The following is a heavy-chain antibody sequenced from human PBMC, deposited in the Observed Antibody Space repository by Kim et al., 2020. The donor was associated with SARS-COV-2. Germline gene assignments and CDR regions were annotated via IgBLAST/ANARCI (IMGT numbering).Heavy chain of an antibody. D-gene: IGHD1-26*01. Sequence: GGSTSYEQKFQGRVTMTRDTSTSTVYMELSSLRSEDTAVYYCASGSYFDYWGQGTLVTVSS. CDR2: GGST. V-gene: IGHV1-46*01. CDR3: ASGSYFDY. J-gene: IGHJ4*02.